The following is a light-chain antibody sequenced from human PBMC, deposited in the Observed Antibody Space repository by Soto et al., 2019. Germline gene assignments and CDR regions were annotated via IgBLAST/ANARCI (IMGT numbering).Light chain of an antibody. CDR2: GAS. J-gene: IGKJ1*01. CDR1: QSVSSN. V-gene: IGKV3-15*01. Sequence: EIVMTQSPATLSVSPGERATLSCRASQSVSSNLAWYQQKPGQAPRLLIYGASTRATGIPARFSGSGSGTELTLPISSLQSEDFPLYYCQQYNNWSTWTFGQGTKVEIQ. CDR3: QQYNNWSTWT.